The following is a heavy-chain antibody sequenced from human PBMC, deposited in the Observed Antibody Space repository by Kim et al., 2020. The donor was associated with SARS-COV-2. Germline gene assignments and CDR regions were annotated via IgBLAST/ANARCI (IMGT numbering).Heavy chain of an antibody. J-gene: IGHJ6*02. D-gene: IGHD5-18*01. CDR1: GGSFSGYY. CDR2: INHSGST. Sequence: SETLSLTCAVYGGSFSGYYWSWIRQPPGKGLEWIGEINHSGSTNYNPSLKCRVTISVDTSKNQFSLKLSSVTAADTAVYYCARATSLQLWYYYYGMDVWGQGTTVTVSS. CDR3: ARATSLQLWYYYYGMDV. V-gene: IGHV4-34*01.